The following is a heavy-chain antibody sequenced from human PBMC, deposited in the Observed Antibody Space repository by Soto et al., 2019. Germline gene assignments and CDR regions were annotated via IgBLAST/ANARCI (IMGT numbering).Heavy chain of an antibody. CDR2: TRNKANCYTT. Sequence: EVQLVESGGGLVQPGGSLRLSCAASGFTFSDHYMDWVRQAPGKGLEWVGRTRNKANCYTTEYAASVKGRFTISRDDSKNSLYLQMNSLKTEDTAVYYCARLCGGDCSYYYGMDVWGQGTTVTVSS. D-gene: IGHD2-21*02. CDR1: GFTFSDHY. V-gene: IGHV3-72*01. CDR3: ARLCGGDCSYYYGMDV. J-gene: IGHJ6*02.